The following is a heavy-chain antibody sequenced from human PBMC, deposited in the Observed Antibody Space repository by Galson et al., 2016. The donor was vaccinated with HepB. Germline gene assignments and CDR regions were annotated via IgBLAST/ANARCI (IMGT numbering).Heavy chain of an antibody. J-gene: IGHJ4*02. CDR2: INSDGSST. V-gene: IGHV3-74*01. CDR1: GFPFSNYL. Sequence: AASGFPFSNYLMHWVRQAPGKGPVWVSRINSDGSSTTYADSVKGRFTISRDNAKNTLYLQMNSLRAEDTALYYCTRVHREGIAAAGLQIWGQGTLVIVSS. CDR3: TRVHREGIAAAGLQI. D-gene: IGHD6-13*01.